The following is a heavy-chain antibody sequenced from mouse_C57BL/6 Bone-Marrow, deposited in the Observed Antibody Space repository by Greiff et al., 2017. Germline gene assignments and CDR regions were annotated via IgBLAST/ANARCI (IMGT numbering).Heavy chain of an antibody. J-gene: IGHJ3*01. V-gene: IGHV1-69*01. CDR3: AREGGYDYDVTWFAY. D-gene: IGHD2-4*01. Sequence: QVQLQQPGAELVMPGASVKLSCKASGYTFTSYWMHWVKQRPGQGLEWIGEIDPSDSYTNYNQKFTGQSTLTVDKSSSTAYMQLSSLTSEDSAVYYCAREGGYDYDVTWFAYWGQGTLVTVSA. CDR2: IDPSDSYT. CDR1: GYTFTSYW.